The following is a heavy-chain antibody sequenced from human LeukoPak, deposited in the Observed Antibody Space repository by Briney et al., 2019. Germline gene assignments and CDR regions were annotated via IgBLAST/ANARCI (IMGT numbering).Heavy chain of an antibody. J-gene: IGHJ5*02. Sequence: GASVKVSCKASGYTFTGYYMHWVRQAPGQGLEWMGRINPNSGGTNYAQKFQGRVTMTRDTSISTAYMELSRLRSDDTAVYYCAREAVTFGGALFPDHWGQGTLVTVSS. CDR2: INPNSGGT. CDR1: GYTFTGYY. CDR3: AREAVTFGGALFPDH. V-gene: IGHV1-2*06. D-gene: IGHD3-16*01.